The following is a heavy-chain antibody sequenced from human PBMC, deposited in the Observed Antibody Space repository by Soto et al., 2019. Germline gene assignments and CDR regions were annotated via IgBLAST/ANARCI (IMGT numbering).Heavy chain of an antibody. J-gene: IGHJ3*02. V-gene: IGHV3-30*18. D-gene: IGHD3-9*01. CDR2: ISYDGSNK. CDR3: ANLDILTGDAFDI. CDR1: GFTFRSYC. Sequence: GGSMILSCAAAGFTFRSYCMHWVRQEPGKGLEWVAVISYDGSNKYYADSVKGRFTISRDNSKNTLYLQMNSLRAEDTAVYYCANLDILTGDAFDIWGQGTMVTVSS.